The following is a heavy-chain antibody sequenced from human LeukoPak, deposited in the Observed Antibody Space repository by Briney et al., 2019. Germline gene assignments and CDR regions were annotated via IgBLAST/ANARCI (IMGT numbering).Heavy chain of an antibody. CDR1: GYTFSDYG. D-gene: IGHD3-3*01. CDR2: ISGYSGNT. CDR3: ARDLSMAWAGVGF. V-gene: IGHV1-18*01. J-gene: IGHJ4*02. Sequence: GASVKVSCKASGYTFSDYGITWVRQAPGQGLEWMGWISGYSGNTNYAQNFQGRVTMTTDTSSSTAYMELRSLRSDDTAVYYCARDLSMAWAGVGFWGRGTLVSVSS.